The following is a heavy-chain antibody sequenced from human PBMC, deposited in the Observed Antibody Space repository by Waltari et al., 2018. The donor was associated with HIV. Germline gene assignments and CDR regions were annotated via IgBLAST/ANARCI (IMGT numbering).Heavy chain of an antibody. J-gene: IGHJ3*02. CDR3: ARRRWRTTMVFVVKGGVFDI. D-gene: IGHD2-21*01. CDR1: GGSLKKCF. V-gene: IGHV4-34*02. Sequence: QVQLQQWGAGLVKPAETMSLNCAVYGGSLKKCFWSFVGQSPGKGFEWIGEINHSGKTDYNPSLKGRVTLSIDPSKKQFYLQLTSMTVADTAIYYCARRRWRTTMVFVVKGGVFDIWGQGTEVTVSS. CDR2: INHSGKT.